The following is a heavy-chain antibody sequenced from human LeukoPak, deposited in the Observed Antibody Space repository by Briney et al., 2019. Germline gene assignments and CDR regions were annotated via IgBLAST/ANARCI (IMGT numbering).Heavy chain of an antibody. CDR1: GYTFTNYD. J-gene: IGHJ6*03. Sequence: ASVKVSCKASGYTFTNYDIHWVRQAPGQGLEWMGGIIPIFGTANYAQKFQGRVTITADESTSTAYMELSSLRSEDTAVYYCASDFRGSGSYYPHYYYYMDVWGKGTTVTISS. CDR2: IIPIFGTA. V-gene: IGHV1-69*13. D-gene: IGHD3-10*01. CDR3: ASDFRGSGSYYPHYYYYMDV.